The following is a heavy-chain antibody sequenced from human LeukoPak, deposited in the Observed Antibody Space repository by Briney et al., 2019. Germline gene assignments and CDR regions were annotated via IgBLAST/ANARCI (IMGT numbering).Heavy chain of an antibody. CDR3: ARRDYDILTGYRYYYYYMDV. J-gene: IGHJ6*03. CDR2: IYYSGST. CDR1: GGSISSSSYY. Sequence: SETLSLTCTVSGGSISSSSYYWGWLRQPPGKGLEWIGSIYYSGSTYYNPSLKSRVTISVDTSKNQFSLKLSSVTAADTAVYYCARRDYDILTGYRYYYYYMDVWGKGTTVTVSS. D-gene: IGHD3-9*01. V-gene: IGHV4-39*01.